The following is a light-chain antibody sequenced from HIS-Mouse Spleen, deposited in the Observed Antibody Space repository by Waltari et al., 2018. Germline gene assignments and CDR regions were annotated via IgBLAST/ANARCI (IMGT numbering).Light chain of an antibody. J-gene: IGLJ3*02. CDR2: EGS. Sequence: QSALTQPASVSGSPGQSITISCTGTSSDVGSYNLVSWYQQHPGKAPQLMIYEGSKRPSGVSNRFSGSKSGNTASLTISGLQAEDEADYYRCSYAGSSTWVFGGGTKLTVL. CDR3: CSYAGSSTWV. CDR1: SSDVGSYNL. V-gene: IGLV2-23*01.